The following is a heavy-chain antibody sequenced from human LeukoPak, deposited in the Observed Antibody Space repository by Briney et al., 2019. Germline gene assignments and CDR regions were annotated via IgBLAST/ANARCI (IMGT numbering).Heavy chain of an antibody. D-gene: IGHD2-2*01. J-gene: IGHJ6*02. CDR3: ASSCGSTSCAGSARYYYYGMDV. V-gene: IGHV1-69*04. CDR2: IIPILGIA. CDR1: GGTFSSYA. Sequence: ASVKVSCKASGGTFSSYAISWVRQAPGQGLEWMGRIIPILGIANYAQKFQGRVTITADKSTSTAYMELSSLRSEDTAVYYCASSCGSTSCAGSARYYYYGMDVWGQGTTVTV.